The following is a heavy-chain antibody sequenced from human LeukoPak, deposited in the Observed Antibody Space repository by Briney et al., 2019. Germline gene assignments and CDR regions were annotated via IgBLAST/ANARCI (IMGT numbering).Heavy chain of an antibody. D-gene: IGHD3-9*01. CDR1: GFTFSNAW. CDR2: IKSKTDGGTT. J-gene: IGHJ4*02. Sequence: GGSLRLSCAASGFTFSNAWMSWVRQAPGKGLEWVGRIKSKTDGGTTDYAAPVKGRFTISRDDSKNTLYLQMKSLKTEDTAVYYCTIQYYDILTGYSNWGQGTLVTVSS. CDR3: TIQYYDILTGYSN. V-gene: IGHV3-15*01.